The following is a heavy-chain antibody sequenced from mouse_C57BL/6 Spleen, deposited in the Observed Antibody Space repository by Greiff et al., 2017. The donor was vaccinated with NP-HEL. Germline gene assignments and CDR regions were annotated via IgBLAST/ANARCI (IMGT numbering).Heavy chain of an antibody. Sequence: EVQGVESGEGLVKPGGSLKLSCAASGFTFSSYAMSWVRQTPEKRLEWVAYISSGGDYIYYADTVKGRFTISRDNARNTLYLQMSSLKSEDTAMYYCTRDGYGNAMDYWGQGTSVTVSS. V-gene: IGHV5-9-1*02. CDR3: TRDGYGNAMDY. J-gene: IGHJ4*01. D-gene: IGHD2-3*01. CDR1: GFTFSSYA. CDR2: ISSGGDYI.